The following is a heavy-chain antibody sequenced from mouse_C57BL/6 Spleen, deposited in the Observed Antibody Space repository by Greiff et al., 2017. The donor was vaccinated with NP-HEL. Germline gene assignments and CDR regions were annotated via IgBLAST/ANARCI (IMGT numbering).Heavy chain of an antibody. V-gene: IGHV1-81*01. Sequence: QVQLQQSGAELARPGASVKLSCKASGYTFTSYGISWVKQRTGQGLEWIGEIYPRSGNTYYNEKFKGKATLTADKSSSTAYMGLRSLTSEDSAVYFCARRGYGNYLAWFAYWGQGTLVTVSA. D-gene: IGHD2-1*01. J-gene: IGHJ3*01. CDR2: IYPRSGNT. CDR1: GYTFTSYG. CDR3: ARRGYGNYLAWFAY.